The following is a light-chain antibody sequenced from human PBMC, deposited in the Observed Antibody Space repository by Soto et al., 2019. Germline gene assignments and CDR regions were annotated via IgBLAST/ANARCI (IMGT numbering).Light chain of an antibody. J-gene: IGLJ2*01. CDR2: QDS. CDR1: KLGDKY. CDR3: QAWDSSTEHVV. V-gene: IGLV3-1*01. Sequence: SYELTQPPSVSVSPGQTASITCSGDKLGDKYACWYQQKPGQSPVLVIYQDSKRPSGIPERFSGSNSGNTATLTISGTQPMDEADYYCQAWDSSTEHVVFGGGTKLTVL.